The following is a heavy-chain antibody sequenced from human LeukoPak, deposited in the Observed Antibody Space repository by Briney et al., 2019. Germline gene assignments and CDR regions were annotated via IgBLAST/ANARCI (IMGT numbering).Heavy chain of an antibody. J-gene: IGHJ4*02. CDR2: ISGSGGST. D-gene: IGHD3-16*01. CDR3: ARSRGPNTFGGVHDY. V-gene: IGHV3-23*01. CDR1: GFTFSTYA. Sequence: GGSLRLSCAASGFTFSTYAMSWVRQAPGKGLEWVSGISGSGGSTYYADSVKGRFTISRDNSKNTLYLQMNSLRAEDTAVYYCARSRGPNTFGGVHDYWGQGTLVTVSS.